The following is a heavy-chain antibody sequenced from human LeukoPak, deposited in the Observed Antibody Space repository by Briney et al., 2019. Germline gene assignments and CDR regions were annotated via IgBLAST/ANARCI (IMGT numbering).Heavy chain of an antibody. Sequence: PGGSLRLSCAASGFTFSSYSMNWVRQAPGKGLEWVSSISSSSSYIYYADSVKGRFTISRDNAKNSLYLQMNSLRAEDTAVYYCARDHRIVVAGIDYWGQGTLVTVSS. CDR1: GFTFSSYS. D-gene: IGHD6-19*01. CDR2: ISSSSSYI. J-gene: IGHJ4*02. V-gene: IGHV3-21*01. CDR3: ARDHRIVVAGIDY.